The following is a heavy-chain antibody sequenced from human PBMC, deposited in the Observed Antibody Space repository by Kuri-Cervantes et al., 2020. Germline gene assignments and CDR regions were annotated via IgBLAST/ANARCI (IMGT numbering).Heavy chain of an antibody. V-gene: IGHV1-8*01. D-gene: IGHD6-13*01. J-gene: IGHJ5*02. CDR2: MNPNSGNT. CDR1: GYTFTSYD. CDR3: ARSPQGYGPTHNWFDP. Sequence: ASVKVSCKASGYTFTSYDINWVRQATGQGLEWMGWMNPNSGNTGYAQKFQGRVTMTRNTSISTAYMELSSLRSEDTAVYYCARSPQGYGPTHNWFDPWGQGTLVTVSS.